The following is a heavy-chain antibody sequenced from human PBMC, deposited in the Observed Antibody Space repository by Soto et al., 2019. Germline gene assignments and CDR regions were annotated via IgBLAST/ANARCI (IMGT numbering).Heavy chain of an antibody. CDR2: INHSGST. D-gene: IGHD2-8*02. CDR1: GGSFSGYY. J-gene: IGHJ4*02. Sequence: QVQLQQWGAGLLKPSETLSLTCAVYGGSFSGYYWTWIRQPPGTGLEWSGEINHSGSTNYHPSLKSSVTITVDTAKNQFSLNLTSLIAADMAVYDCARDNITGLFDYWGQGTLVTVSS. CDR3: ARDNITGLFDY. V-gene: IGHV4-34*01.